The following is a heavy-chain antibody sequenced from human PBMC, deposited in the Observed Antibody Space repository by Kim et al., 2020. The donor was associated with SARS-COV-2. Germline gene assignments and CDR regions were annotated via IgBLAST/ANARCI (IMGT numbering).Heavy chain of an antibody. CDR3: AKYRNFAATQYFDS. CDR2: ICGSGVNI. J-gene: IGHJ4*02. V-gene: IGHV3-23*01. CDR1: GFTFSSFA. D-gene: IGHD1-7*01. Sequence: GGSLRLSCPGSGFTFSSFAMSWVRQAPGKGLEWVSAICGSGVNIFYEDSVEGRFTISRDNSKNTLYLQMNSLGAEDTAIYYCAKYRNFAATQYFDSWGQGTLVTVSP.